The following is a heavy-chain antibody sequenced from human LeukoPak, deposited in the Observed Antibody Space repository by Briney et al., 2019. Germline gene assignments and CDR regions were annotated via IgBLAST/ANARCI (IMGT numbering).Heavy chain of an antibody. CDR1: GFTFSSCR. Sequence: PGESLRLSCAASGFTFSSCRMNWVRQAPGKGLEWVSCISSSSTYIYYADSVKGRFTISRDNAKNSLYLQMNSLRAEDTAVYYCARDGGDRLYWGQGTLVTVSS. D-gene: IGHD2-21*02. V-gene: IGHV3-21*01. CDR3: ARDGGDRLY. J-gene: IGHJ4*02. CDR2: ISSSSTYI.